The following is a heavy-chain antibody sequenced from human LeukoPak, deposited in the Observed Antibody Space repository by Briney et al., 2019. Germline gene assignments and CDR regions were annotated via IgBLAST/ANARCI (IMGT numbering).Heavy chain of an antibody. CDR2: IIPILGIA. Sequence: ASVKVSCKASGGTFSSYAISWVRQAPGQGLEWMGRIIPILGIANYAQKFQGRVTITADKSTSTAYMELSSLRSEDTAVYYCAREGPSSSILWWFDYWGQGTLVTVSS. V-gene: IGHV1-69*04. D-gene: IGHD2-21*01. CDR1: GGTFSSYA. J-gene: IGHJ4*02. CDR3: AREGPSSSILWWFDY.